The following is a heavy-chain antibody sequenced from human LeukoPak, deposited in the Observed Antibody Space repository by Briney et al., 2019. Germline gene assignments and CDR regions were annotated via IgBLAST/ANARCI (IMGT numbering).Heavy chain of an antibody. CDR1: GFSFSTPW. D-gene: IGHD5-12*01. V-gene: IGHV3-15*01. Sequence: GGSLRLSCAGSGFSFSTPWMSWVRRVPGKGLEWLCRIKSRTHGGTADYAAPVEGRFTISRDDSKSTLYLQMNSLKTEDTAVYISATEYNGLDVWGLGTTVTVSS. CDR2: IKSRTHGGTA. J-gene: IGHJ6*02. CDR3: ATEYNGLDV.